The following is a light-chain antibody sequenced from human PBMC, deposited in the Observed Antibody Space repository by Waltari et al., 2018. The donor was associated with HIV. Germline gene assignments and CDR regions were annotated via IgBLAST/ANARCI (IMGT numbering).Light chain of an antibody. CDR1: NSDIGSYDY. CDR3: SSFADRDGFYVL. CDR2: EVT. J-gene: IGLJ2*01. Sequence: QSALTQPPSASGSPGQSVTLSCTGSNSDIGSYDYASWYQLHPGKAPKLVISEVTKRPSGVYDRFSGSKSANTAFLTVSGLQAEDEADYYCSSFADRDGFYVLFGGGTRLTVL. V-gene: IGLV2-8*01.